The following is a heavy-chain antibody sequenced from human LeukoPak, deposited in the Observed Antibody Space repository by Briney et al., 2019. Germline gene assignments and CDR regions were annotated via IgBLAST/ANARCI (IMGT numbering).Heavy chain of an antibody. CDR2: VNPNSGNT. D-gene: IGHD4-11*01. CDR3: ARVLGGYSPGVYYFDY. V-gene: IGHV1-8*03. CDR1: GYTFTSYD. Sequence: ASVKVSCKASGYTFTSYDINWVRQATGQGLEWMGWVNPNSGNTGYAQKFQGRVTITRNTSISTAYMELSSLRSEDTAVYYCARVLGGYSPGVYYFDYWGQGTLVTVSS. J-gene: IGHJ4*02.